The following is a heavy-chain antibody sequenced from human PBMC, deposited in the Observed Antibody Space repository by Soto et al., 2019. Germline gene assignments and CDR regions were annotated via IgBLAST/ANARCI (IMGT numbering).Heavy chain of an antibody. D-gene: IGHD2-2*02. Sequence: GGSLRLSCAASGFTFSTYAMSWVRQAPGKGLEWVSSISGSGGSTYYADSVEGRFTISRDNSKNTLYLQMNSLRAEDTAVYYCAKVMGCSTTSCYTGGYFDYWGQGTLVTVSS. V-gene: IGHV3-23*01. J-gene: IGHJ4*02. CDR1: GFTFSTYA. CDR2: ISGSGGST. CDR3: AKVMGCSTTSCYTGGYFDY.